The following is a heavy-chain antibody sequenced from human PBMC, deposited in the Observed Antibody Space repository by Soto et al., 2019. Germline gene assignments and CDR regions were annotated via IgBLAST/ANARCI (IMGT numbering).Heavy chain of an antibody. D-gene: IGHD3-22*01. V-gene: IGHV4-31*03. CDR2: IYYSGST. CDR3: ARSPDSSLGNYFDY. J-gene: IGHJ4*02. Sequence: SETLSLTCTVSGGSISSGGYYWSWIRQHPGKGLEWIGYIYYSGSTYYHPSLKSRVTISVDTSKNQFSLKLSSVTAADTAVYYCARSPDSSLGNYFDYWGQGTLVTVSS. CDR1: GGSISSGGYY.